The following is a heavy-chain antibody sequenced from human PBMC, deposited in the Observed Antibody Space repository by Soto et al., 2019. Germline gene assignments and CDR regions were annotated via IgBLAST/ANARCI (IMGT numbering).Heavy chain of an antibody. CDR2: IYYSGST. CDR3: ARELRFGEDYYGMDV. Sequence: QVQLQESGPGLVKPSQTLSLTCTVSGGSISSGGXXXXXXXXXXXKGLEWIGYIYYSGSTYYNPSLKSRVTISVDTSKNQFSLKLSSVTAADTAVYYCARELRFGEDYYGMDVWGQGTTVTVSS. J-gene: IGHJ6*02. D-gene: IGHD3-10*01. V-gene: IGHV4-31*03. CDR1: GGSISSGGXX.